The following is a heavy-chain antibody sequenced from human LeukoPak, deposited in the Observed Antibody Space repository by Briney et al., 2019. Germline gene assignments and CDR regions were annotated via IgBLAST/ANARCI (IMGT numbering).Heavy chain of an antibody. J-gene: IGHJ6*03. D-gene: IGHD3-10*01. Sequence: PSETLSLTCTVSGGSISSYYWSWIRQPPGKGLEWIGYIYTSGSTNYNPSLKCRVTISVDTSKNQFSLKLSSVTAADTAVYYCARLGNYYGSGTMDVWGKGTTVTVSS. CDR2: IYTSGST. CDR1: GGSISSYY. V-gene: IGHV4-4*09. CDR3: ARLGNYYGSGTMDV.